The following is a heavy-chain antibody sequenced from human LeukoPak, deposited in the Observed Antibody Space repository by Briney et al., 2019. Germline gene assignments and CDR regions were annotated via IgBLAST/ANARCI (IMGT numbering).Heavy chain of an antibody. CDR3: ARAPGYSGYDFGFDY. CDR1: GYTFTSYY. Sequence: GASVKVSCKASGYTFTSYYMHWVRQAPGQGLEWMGIINPSGGSTSYAQKFQGRVTMTRDMSTSTVYMELSSLRSEDTAVYYCARAPGYSGYDFGFDYWGQGTLVTVSS. D-gene: IGHD5-12*01. J-gene: IGHJ4*02. V-gene: IGHV1-46*01. CDR2: INPSGGST.